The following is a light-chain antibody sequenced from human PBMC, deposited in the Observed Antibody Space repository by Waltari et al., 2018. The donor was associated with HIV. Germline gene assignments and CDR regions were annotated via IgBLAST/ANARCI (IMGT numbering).Light chain of an antibody. CDR3: QQYDNVPVT. Sequence: DIQMTQSPSSLSASVGDRVTITCQASQDISSYLNWYQQKPGKAPKLLIYDASDLETGVPSRFSGSGSGTDVTFTISSLQPADIATYYCQQYDNVPVTFGPGTKVEIK. J-gene: IGKJ3*01. CDR2: DAS. CDR1: QDISSY. V-gene: IGKV1-33*01.